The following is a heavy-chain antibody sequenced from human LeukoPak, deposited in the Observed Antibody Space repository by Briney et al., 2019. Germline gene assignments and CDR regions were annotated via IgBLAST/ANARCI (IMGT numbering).Heavy chain of an antibody. Sequence: SETLSLTCTVSGGSISSYYWSWIRQPPGKGLEWIGYIYYSGSTNYNPSLKSRVTISVDTSKNQFPLKLSSVTAADTAMYYCARQWGDGYNYERYFDHWGQGTLVTVSS. CDR1: GGSISSYY. J-gene: IGHJ4*02. CDR2: IYYSGST. V-gene: IGHV4-59*08. D-gene: IGHD5-24*01. CDR3: ARQWGDGYNYERYFDH.